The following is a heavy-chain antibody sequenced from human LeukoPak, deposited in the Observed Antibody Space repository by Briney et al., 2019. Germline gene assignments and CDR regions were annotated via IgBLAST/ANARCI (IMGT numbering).Heavy chain of an antibody. J-gene: IGHJ4*02. CDR3: ARDWGYSGYDYVRYFDY. Sequence: GASVKLSCKASGYTFTSYGISWVRQAPGQGLEWMGWINAYNGNTNYAQKPQGRVTMTTDTSTSTAYMELRSLRSDDTAVYYWARDWGYSGYDYVRYFDYWGQGTLVTVSS. CDR2: INAYNGNT. V-gene: IGHV1-18*01. D-gene: IGHD5-12*01. CDR1: GYTFTSYG.